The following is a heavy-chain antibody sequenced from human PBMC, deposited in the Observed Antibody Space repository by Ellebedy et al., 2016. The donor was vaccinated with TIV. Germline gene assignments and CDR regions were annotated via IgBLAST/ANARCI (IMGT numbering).Heavy chain of an antibody. CDR2: IGGSGGTT. D-gene: IGHD1-7*01. Sequence: GESLKISCAASGFTLSNYAMSWVRQAPGKGLEWVSTIGGSGGTTYYRESVKGRFTISRDTSRNTLYLQMSSLRAEDTAVYYCAKLPVAYNWNYADDYWGQGALVTVSS. CDR3: AKLPVAYNWNYADDY. J-gene: IGHJ4*02. V-gene: IGHV3-23*01. CDR1: GFTLSNYA.